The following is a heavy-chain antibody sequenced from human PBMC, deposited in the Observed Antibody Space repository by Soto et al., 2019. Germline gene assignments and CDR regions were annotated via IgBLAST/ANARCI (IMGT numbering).Heavy chain of an antibody. CDR1: GGSISSYY. Sequence: SETLSLTCTVSGGSISSYYWSWIRQPPGKGLEWIGYIYYSGSTNYNPSLKSRVTISVDTSKNQFSLKLSSVTAADTAVYYCARVLGSRGWYLDAFDIWGQGTMVTVSS. CDR2: IYYSGST. CDR3: ARVLGSRGWYLDAFDI. J-gene: IGHJ3*02. D-gene: IGHD6-19*01. V-gene: IGHV4-59*01.